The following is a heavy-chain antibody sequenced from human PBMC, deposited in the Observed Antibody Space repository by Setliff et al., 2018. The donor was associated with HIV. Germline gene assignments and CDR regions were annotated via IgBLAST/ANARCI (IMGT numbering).Heavy chain of an antibody. D-gene: IGHD6-25*01. J-gene: IGHJ4*02. CDR2: VSSRGDT. V-gene: IGHV4-4*07. Sequence: SETLSLTCTVSGGSISNYFWSWIRQPAGKGLEWIGRVSSRGDTNYNPSLKSRVTMSVDTSKNQFSLKLTSVTAADTAVYYCARYSPRGYTLTGPYWGQGTLVTISS. CDR1: GGSISNYF. CDR3: ARYSPRGYTLTGPY.